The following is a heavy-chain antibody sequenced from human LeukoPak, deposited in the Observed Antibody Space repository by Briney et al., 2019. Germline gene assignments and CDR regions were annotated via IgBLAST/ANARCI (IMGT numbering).Heavy chain of an antibody. CDR2: IYHSGST. D-gene: IGHD5-18*01. Sequence: PSETLSLTCAVSGGSISSGGYSWSWIRQPPGKGLEWIGYIYHSGSTYYNPSLKSRVTISVDRSKNQFSLKLSSVTAADTAVYYCARVEYSYGINNYWYFDLWGRGTLVTVSS. J-gene: IGHJ2*01. CDR3: ARVEYSYGINNYWYFDL. V-gene: IGHV4-30-2*01. CDR1: GGSISSGGYS.